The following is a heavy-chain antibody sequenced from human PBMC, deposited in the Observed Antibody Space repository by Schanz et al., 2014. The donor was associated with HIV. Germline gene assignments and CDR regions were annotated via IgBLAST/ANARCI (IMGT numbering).Heavy chain of an antibody. Sequence: VQLVESGGGLVKPGGSLRLSCTASTFSSTFAWMSWVRQAPGKGLECVSYISGSGDYVHYEDSVQGRFAISRDNTRNFLYLEMSTLTAADTGVYFCARRARCSGGGCYSRFDFDLWGRGILVSVSS. J-gene: IGHJ4*02. CDR1: TFSSTFAW. V-gene: IGHV3-11*01. CDR2: ISGSGDYV. CDR3: ARRARCSGGGCYSRFDFDL. D-gene: IGHD2-15*01.